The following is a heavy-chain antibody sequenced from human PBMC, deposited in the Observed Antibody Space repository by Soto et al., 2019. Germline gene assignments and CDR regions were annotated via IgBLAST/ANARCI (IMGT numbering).Heavy chain of an antibody. CDR1: GGTFSSYA. D-gene: IGHD5-12*01. CDR2: IIPIFGTA. J-gene: IGHJ4*02. CDR3: ARGRDVDIVATFDY. Sequence: ASVKVSCEASGGTFSSYAMSWVRQAPGQGLEWMGGIIPIFGTANYAQKFQGRVTITADESTSTAYMELSSLRSEDTAVYYCARGRDVDIVATFDYWGQGTLVTVSS. V-gene: IGHV1-69*13.